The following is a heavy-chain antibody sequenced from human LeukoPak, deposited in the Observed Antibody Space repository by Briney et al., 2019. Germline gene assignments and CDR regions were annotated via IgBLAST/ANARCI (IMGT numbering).Heavy chain of an antibody. J-gene: IGHJ5*02. V-gene: IGHV3-7*01. Sequence: PGGSLRLSCAASGFTFSSYWMSWVRQAPGKGLEWVANIKQDGSEKYYVDSVKGRFTISRDNAKNSLYLQMNSLRAEDTAVYYCARGSRTKILRFLEWPTNWFDPWGQGTLVTVSS. CDR1: GFTFSSYW. CDR2: IKQDGSEK. CDR3: ARGSRTKILRFLEWPTNWFDP. D-gene: IGHD3-3*01.